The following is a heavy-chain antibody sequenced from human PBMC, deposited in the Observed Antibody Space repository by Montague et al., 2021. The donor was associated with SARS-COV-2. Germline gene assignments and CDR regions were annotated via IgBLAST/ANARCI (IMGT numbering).Heavy chain of an antibody. V-gene: IGHV4-34*01. Sequence: SETLSLTCAVYGGSFSGYYWSWIRQPPGKGLEWIGEINHSGSTKYNPSPKRRVTIIGDNSKKQFYLKLSSVNAADTAVYYCARGPQRVVPGGLGVGPYYYYYYMDVWGKGTTVTVSS. D-gene: IGHD2-2*01. CDR1: GGSFSGYY. J-gene: IGHJ6*03. CDR2: INHSGST. CDR3: ARGPQRVVPGGLGVGPYYYYYYMDV.